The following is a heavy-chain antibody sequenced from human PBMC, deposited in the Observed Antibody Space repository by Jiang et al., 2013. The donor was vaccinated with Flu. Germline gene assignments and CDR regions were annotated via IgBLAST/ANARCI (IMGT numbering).Heavy chain of an antibody. CDR2: INYSGST. Sequence: SGPGLVKPSETLSLTCTVSGGSVGSSSYYWGWIRQSPGKGLECIGTINYSGSTHYNPSLKSRVTMSVDTSKNQFSLKVTSVTAADTAVYYCAGKVGGYYIAFDVWGRGTMVNVSS. CDR1: GGSVGSSSYY. V-gene: IGHV4-39*01. CDR3: AGKVGGYYIAFDV. D-gene: IGHD3-22*01. J-gene: IGHJ3*01.